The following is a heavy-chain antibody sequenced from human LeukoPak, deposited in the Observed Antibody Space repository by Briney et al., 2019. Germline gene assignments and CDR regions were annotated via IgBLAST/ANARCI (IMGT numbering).Heavy chain of an antibody. D-gene: IGHD1-26*01. J-gene: IGHJ4*02. CDR2: ISWNSGSI. Sequence: GGSLRLSCAASGFTFDDYAMHWVRQAPGKGLEWVSGISWNSGSIGYADSVKGRFTISRDNAKNSLYLQMNSLRAEDTAVYYCAKSISSGLAATAVGAQFDYWGQGTLVTVSS. CDR3: AKSISSGLAATAVGAQFDY. CDR1: GFTFDDYA. V-gene: IGHV3-9*01.